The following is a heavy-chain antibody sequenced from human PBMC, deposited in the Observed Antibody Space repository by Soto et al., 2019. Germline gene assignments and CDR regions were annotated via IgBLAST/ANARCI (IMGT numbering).Heavy chain of an antibody. Sequence: QVQLVESGGGVVQPGRSLRLSCAASGFTFSSYAMHWVRQAPGKGLEWVAVISYDGSNKYYADSVKGRFTISRDNSKNTLYLQMNSLRAEDTALYYCAREGSDYGSGSYRYTPPGGPDYWGQGTLVTVSS. D-gene: IGHD3-10*01. CDR3: AREGSDYGSGSYRYTPPGGPDY. J-gene: IGHJ4*02. CDR2: ISYDGSNK. V-gene: IGHV3-30-3*01. CDR1: GFTFSSYA.